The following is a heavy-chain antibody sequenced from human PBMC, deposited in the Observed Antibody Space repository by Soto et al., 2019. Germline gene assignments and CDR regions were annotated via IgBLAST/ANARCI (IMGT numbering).Heavy chain of an antibody. CDR2: IIPIFGTA. J-gene: IGHJ5*02. D-gene: IGHD6-13*01. V-gene: IGHV1-69*12. Sequence: QVQLVQSGAGVKKPGSSVKVSCKASGGTFSSYAISWVRQAPGQGLEWMGGIIPIFGTANYAQKFQGRVTINADESTSTAYMELSSLRSEDTAVYYCARVIAAAGTWGWFDPWGQGTLVTVSS. CDR1: GGTFSSYA. CDR3: ARVIAAAGTWGWFDP.